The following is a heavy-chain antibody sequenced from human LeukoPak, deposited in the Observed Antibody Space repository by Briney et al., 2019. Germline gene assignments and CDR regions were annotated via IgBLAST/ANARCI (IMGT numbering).Heavy chain of an antibody. CDR1: GGTFSSYA. V-gene: IGHV1-69*13. CDR3: ARDPDGYYYGMDV. CDR2: IIPIFGTA. D-gene: IGHD1-14*01. Sequence: GASVKVSCKASGGTFSSYAISWVRQAPGQGLERMGGIIPIFGTANYAQKFQGRVTITADESTSTAYMELSSLRSEDTAVYYCARDPDGYYYGMDVWGQGTTVTVSS. J-gene: IGHJ6*02.